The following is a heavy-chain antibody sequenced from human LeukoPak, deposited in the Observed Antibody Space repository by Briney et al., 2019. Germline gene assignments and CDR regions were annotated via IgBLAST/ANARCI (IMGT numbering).Heavy chain of an antibody. CDR2: VSGSGGST. J-gene: IGHJ4*02. CDR1: GFTFSSYA. Sequence: GGSLRLSCAASGFTFSSYAMSWVRQAPGKGLEWVSAVSGSGGSTYYADSVKGRFTISRDNSKNTLYLQMNSLRAEDTAVYYCAKDMGVVVITSLDYWGQGTLVTVSS. V-gene: IGHV3-23*01. D-gene: IGHD3-22*01. CDR3: AKDMGVVVITSLDY.